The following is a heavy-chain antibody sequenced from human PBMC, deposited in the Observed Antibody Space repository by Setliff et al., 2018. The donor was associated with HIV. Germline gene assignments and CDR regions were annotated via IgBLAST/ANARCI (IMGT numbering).Heavy chain of an antibody. CDR2: IYYNGIT. J-gene: IGHJ4*02. V-gene: IGHV4-59*11. D-gene: IGHD5-12*01. CDR3: AKSSPSIGYITDC. Sequence: PSETLSLTCTVSGGSITSHYWSFIRQPPGKGLEWIGSIYYNGITNYNPSLTSRVTISVDTSKNQFSLKLSSVTAADTAVYFCAKSSPSIGYITDCWGQGAPVTVSS. CDR1: GGSITSHY.